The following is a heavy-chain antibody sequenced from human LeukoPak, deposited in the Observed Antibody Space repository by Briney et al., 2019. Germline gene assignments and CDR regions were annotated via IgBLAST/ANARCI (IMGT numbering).Heavy chain of an antibody. J-gene: IGHJ4*02. D-gene: IGHD3-10*01. CDR3: AKQYLVRDY. CDR2: INEGGDKT. CDR1: GLVFSNFA. V-gene: IGHV3-23*01. Sequence: GASLRLSCAASGLVFSNFAMNWVRQAPGKGPEWVSSINEGGDKTHYADSVKGRFTISRDNSKNTLYLQMNSLRAEDTAVYYCAKQYLVRDYWGQGTLVTVSS.